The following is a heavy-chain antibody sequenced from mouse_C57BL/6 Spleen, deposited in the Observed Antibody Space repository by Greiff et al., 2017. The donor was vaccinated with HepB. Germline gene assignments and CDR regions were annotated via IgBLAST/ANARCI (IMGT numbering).Heavy chain of an antibody. CDR3: AREITTVVAGDY. D-gene: IGHD1-1*01. CDR2: IYPRSGNT. V-gene: IGHV1-81*01. J-gene: IGHJ2*01. Sequence: QVHVKQSGAELARPGASVKLSCKASGYTFTSYGISWVKQRTGQGLEWIGEIYPRSGNTYYNEKFKGKATLTADKSSSTAYMELRSLTSEDAAVYFCAREITTVVAGDYGGQGTTRTVSS. CDR1: GYTFTSYG.